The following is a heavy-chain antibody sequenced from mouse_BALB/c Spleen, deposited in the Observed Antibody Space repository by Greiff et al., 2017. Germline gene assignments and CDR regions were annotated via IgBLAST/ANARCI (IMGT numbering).Heavy chain of an antibody. Sequence: EVKLMESGGGLVQPGGSLRLSCATSGFTFTDYYMSWVRQPPGKALEWLGFIRNKANGYTTEYSASVKGRFTISRDNSQSILYLQMNNLRAEESATYYCERGLEPSDYWGQGTTLTVSS. V-gene: IGHV7-3*02. CDR1: GFTFTDYY. CDR3: ERGLEPSDY. J-gene: IGHJ2*01. CDR2: IRNKANGYTT. D-gene: IGHD3-3*01.